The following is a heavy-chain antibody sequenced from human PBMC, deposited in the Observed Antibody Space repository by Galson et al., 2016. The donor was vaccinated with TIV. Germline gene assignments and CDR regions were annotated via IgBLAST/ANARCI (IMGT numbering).Heavy chain of an antibody. CDR3: ARDLKILGIAVAGPSY. J-gene: IGHJ4*02. V-gene: IGHV1-8*01. CDR2: MNPNSANT. D-gene: IGHD6-19*01. CDR1: GYTFTSYD. Sequence: SVKVSCKASGYTFTSYDIHWVRQATGQGLEWMGWMNPNSANTGFAQKFQGRVTMTRNTSITTAYMELSSLRSEDTAVYYCARDLKILGIAVAGPSYWGQGTLVTVSS.